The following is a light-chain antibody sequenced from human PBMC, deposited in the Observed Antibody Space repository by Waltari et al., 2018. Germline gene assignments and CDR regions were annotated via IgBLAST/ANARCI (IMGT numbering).Light chain of an antibody. J-gene: IGKJ1*01. CDR1: QNINDN. CDR2: RAS. V-gene: IGKV3-15*01. CDR3: QEYENRPPWQ. Sequence: IVMTQSPVTLSVSPGQRATLSCRASQNINDNLAWYQQKPGQAPRLLIYRASTRATGSPSRFSGRGSGKEFSLTISSLQSEDFARYYCQEYENRPPWQFGQGTKVEI.